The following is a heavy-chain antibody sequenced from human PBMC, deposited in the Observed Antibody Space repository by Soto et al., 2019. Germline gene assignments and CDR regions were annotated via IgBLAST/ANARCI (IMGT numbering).Heavy chain of an antibody. V-gene: IGHV1-18*01. CDR1: GYTFTSYG. D-gene: IGHD3-22*01. CDR2: ISAYNGNT. Sequence: QVQLVQSGAEVKKPGASVKVSCKASGYTFTSYGISWVRQAPGQGLEWMGWISAYNGNTNYAQKLQGRVTMTTDTYTSTAYMELRRLRSDDTAVYYCARDFYDSSDDLQRMGYWGQGTLVTVSS. J-gene: IGHJ4*02. CDR3: ARDFYDSSDDLQRMGY.